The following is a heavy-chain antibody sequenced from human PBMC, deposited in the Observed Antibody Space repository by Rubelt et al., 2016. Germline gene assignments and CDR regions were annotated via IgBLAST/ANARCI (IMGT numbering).Heavy chain of an antibody. CDR2: FDPEDGET. V-gene: IGHV1-24*01. CDR3: ATDQGSAAMGLFDY. D-gene: IGHD5-18*01. J-gene: IGHJ4*02. CDR1: GYTFTSYY. Sequence: QVQLVQSGAEVKKPGASVKVSCKASGYTFTSYYMHWVRQAPGQGLEWMGGFDPEDGETIYAQKFQGRVTMTEDTSTDTAYMELSSLRSEDTAVYYCATDQGSAAMGLFDYWGQGTLVTVSS.